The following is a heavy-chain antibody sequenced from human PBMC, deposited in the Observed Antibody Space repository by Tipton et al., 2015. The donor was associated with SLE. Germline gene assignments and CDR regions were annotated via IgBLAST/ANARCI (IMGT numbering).Heavy chain of an antibody. CDR2: ISSSSSYI. V-gene: IGHV3-21*01. J-gene: IGHJ4*02. CDR1: GFTFSSYS. Sequence: SLRLSCAASGFTFSSYSMNWVRQAPGKGLEWVSSISSSSSYIYYADSVKDRFTISRDNAKNSLYLQMNSLRAEDTAVYYCARVERFLEWLFDYWGQGTLVTVSS. D-gene: IGHD3-3*01. CDR3: ARVERFLEWLFDY.